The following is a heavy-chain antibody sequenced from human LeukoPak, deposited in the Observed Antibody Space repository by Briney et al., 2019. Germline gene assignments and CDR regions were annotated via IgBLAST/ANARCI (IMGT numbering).Heavy chain of an antibody. J-gene: IGHJ4*02. Sequence: GASVKVSCKASGYTFTGYYMHWVRQAPGQGLEWMGWINPNSGGTNYAQKFQGRVTMTRDTSISTAYMELSRLRSDDTAVYYCARDQGNYNDSSGYYYALDWGQGTLVTVSS. D-gene: IGHD3-22*01. CDR2: INPNSGGT. V-gene: IGHV1-2*02. CDR1: GYTFTGYY. CDR3: ARDQGNYNDSSGYYYALD.